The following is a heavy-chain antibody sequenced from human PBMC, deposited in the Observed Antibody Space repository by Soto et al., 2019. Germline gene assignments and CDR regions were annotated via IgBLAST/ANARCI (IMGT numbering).Heavy chain of an antibody. CDR2: ISSNGGST. CDR3: ARAKIAFDI. J-gene: IGHJ3*02. Sequence: GGSLRLSCAASGFTFSSYAMHWVRQAPGKGLEYVSAISSNGGSTYYANSVKGRFTISRDNSKNTLYLQMGSLRAEDMAVYYCARAKIAFDIWGQGTMVAVSS. CDR1: GFTFSSYA. V-gene: IGHV3-64*01.